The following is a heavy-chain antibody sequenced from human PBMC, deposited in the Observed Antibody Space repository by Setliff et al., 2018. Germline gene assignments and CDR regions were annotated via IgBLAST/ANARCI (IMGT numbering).Heavy chain of an antibody. CDR1: GGSISSSNW. D-gene: IGHD7-27*01. CDR3: GTLTGDRGVDY. Sequence: PSETLSLTCVVSGGSISSSNWWSWVRQPPGNGLEWIGVIYQSGSTNYNPSLKSRVTISVDKSKNQFSLKLSSVTAADTAVYYCGTLTGDRGVDYWGQGMLVTVSS. V-gene: IGHV4-4*02. J-gene: IGHJ4*02. CDR2: IYQSGST.